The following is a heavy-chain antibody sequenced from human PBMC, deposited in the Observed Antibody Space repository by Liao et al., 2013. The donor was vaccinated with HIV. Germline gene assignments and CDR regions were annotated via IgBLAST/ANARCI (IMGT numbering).Heavy chain of an antibody. Sequence: QVQLQQWGAGLLKPSETLSLTCAVYGGSFSGYYWSWIRQPPREGAWSGLGKVNHSGSTNYNPSLRSRVTISLDTSKHQFSLRLSSVTATDTAVYYCARDVVNWFDPWGQGTRGHRLL. J-gene: IGHJ5*02. CDR2: VNHSGST. CDR3: ARDVVNWFDP. D-gene: IGHD2-15*01. CDR1: GGSFSGYY. V-gene: IGHV4-34*01.